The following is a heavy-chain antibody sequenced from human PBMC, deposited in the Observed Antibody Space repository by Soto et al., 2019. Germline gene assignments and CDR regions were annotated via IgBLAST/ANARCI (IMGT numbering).Heavy chain of an antibody. D-gene: IGHD3-22*01. V-gene: IGHV4-31*03. J-gene: IGHJ6*02. Sequence: SATLSITCTVSGGSISSGGYYWSWIRQHAGEGLEWIWYIYYSGSAYYNPYLKSRVTISVDTYKNQFSLKLSSVTAADTAVYYCARDQRGHYYDSSGYYSYYYYYGMDVWGQGTTVTVSS. CDR3: ARDQRGHYYDSSGYYSYYYYYGMDV. CDR2: IYYSGSA. CDR1: GGSISSGGYY.